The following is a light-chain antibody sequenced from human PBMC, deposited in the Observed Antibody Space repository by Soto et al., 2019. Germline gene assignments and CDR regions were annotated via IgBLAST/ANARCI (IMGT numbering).Light chain of an antibody. Sequence: DIHMTQSPSSLSASVGYRFTIACRASQNITNFLNWYQHNPGKAPNLLIFAASHLQSGVSSRFSGSGSGTDFTLTISSLHPEDFETFYCQESASNRLAFGQGTKVDIK. CDR3: QESASNRLA. CDR1: QNITNF. V-gene: IGKV1-39*01. CDR2: AAS. J-gene: IGKJ1*01.